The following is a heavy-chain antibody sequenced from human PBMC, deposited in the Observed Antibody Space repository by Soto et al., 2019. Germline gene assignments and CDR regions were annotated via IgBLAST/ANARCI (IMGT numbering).Heavy chain of an antibody. Sequence: GGSLRLSCAASGFTFSNAWMSWVRQAPGKGLEWVGRIKSKTDGGTTDYAAPVKGRFTISRDDSKNTLYLQMNSLKTEDTAVYYCTTGLIAVAGTTAFDIWGQGTMVTVSS. D-gene: IGHD6-19*01. CDR1: GFTFSNAW. CDR3: TTGLIAVAGTTAFDI. CDR2: IKSKTDGGTT. V-gene: IGHV3-15*01. J-gene: IGHJ3*02.